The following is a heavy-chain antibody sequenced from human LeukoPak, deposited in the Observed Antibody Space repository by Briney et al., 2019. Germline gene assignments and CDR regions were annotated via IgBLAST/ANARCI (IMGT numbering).Heavy chain of an antibody. Sequence: PGGSLRLSCAASGFTFRSYAMSWVRQAPGKGVEWVSAISGSGGSTYYADSVKGRFTISRDNAKNTLYLQMNSLRAEDTAVYYCAKDSGSYCSDYWGQGTLVTVSS. CDR3: AKDSGSYCSDY. J-gene: IGHJ4*02. CDR2: ISGSGGST. V-gene: IGHV3-23*01. CDR1: GFTFRSYA. D-gene: IGHD1-26*01.